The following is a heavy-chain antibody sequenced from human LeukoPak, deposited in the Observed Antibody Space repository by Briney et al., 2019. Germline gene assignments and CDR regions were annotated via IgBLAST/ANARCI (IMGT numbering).Heavy chain of an antibody. CDR2: IYHSGST. V-gene: IGHV4-38-2*02. CDR1: GYSISSGYY. CDR3: ARALSYCSSTSCYNNWFDP. J-gene: IGHJ5*02. Sequence: SETLSLTCTVSGYSISSGYYWGWIRQPPGKGLEWIGSIYHSGSTYYNPCLKSRVTISVDTSKNQFSLKLSSVTAADTAVYYCARALSYCSSTSCYNNWFDPWGQGTLVTVSS. D-gene: IGHD2-2*02.